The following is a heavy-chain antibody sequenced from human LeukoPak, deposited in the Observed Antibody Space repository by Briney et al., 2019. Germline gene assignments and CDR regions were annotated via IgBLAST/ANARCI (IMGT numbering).Heavy chain of an antibody. CDR3: ARWYYDFWSGNFDY. J-gene: IGHJ4*02. V-gene: IGHV4-30-4*08. D-gene: IGHD3-3*01. Sequence: SETLSLTCTVSGGSISSGDYYWSWIRQPPGKGLEWIGYIYYSGSTYYNPSLKSRVTISVDTSKNQFSLKLSSVTAADTAVYYCARWYYDFWSGNFDYWGQGTLVTVSS. CDR2: IYYSGST. CDR1: GGSISSGDYY.